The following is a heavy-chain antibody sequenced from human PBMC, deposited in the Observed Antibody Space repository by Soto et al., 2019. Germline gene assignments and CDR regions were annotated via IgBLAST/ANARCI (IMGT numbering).Heavy chain of an antibody. CDR3: TRTSRWIHALDY. CDR1: GFTFSSYW. J-gene: IGHJ4*02. CDR2: ITSDGRSA. D-gene: IGHD5-18*01. V-gene: IGHV3-74*01. Sequence: EVQLVESGGGLVQPGGSLRLSCAASGFTFSSYWMHWVRQVPGKGLVWVSRITSDGRSANFADSVEGRFTISRDNAKNSLYLQMNSLRVEDTAVYYCTRTSRWIHALDYWGQGTLVTVSS.